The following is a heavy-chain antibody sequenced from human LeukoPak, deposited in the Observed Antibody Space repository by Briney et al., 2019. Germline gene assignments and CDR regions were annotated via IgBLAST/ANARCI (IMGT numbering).Heavy chain of an antibody. J-gene: IGHJ4*02. V-gene: IGHV4-34*01. CDR1: GGSFSGYY. CDR2: INHSGST. Sequence: PSETLSVTCAVYGGSFSGYYWSWIRQPPGKGLEWIGEINHSGSTNYNPSLKSRVTISVDTSKNPFSLKLSSVTAADTAVYYCARYTAGTGSSWSLYYFDYWGQGTLVTVSS. D-gene: IGHD6-13*01. CDR3: ARYTAGTGSSWSLYYFDY.